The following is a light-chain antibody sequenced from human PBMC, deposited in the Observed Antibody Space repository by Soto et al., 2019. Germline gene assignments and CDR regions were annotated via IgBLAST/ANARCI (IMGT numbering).Light chain of an antibody. Sequence: SYELTQPPSVSVSPGQTASITCSGDKLGNKYACWYQQKPGQSPVLVIYKDSKRPSGIPERFSGSNSGNTATLTIGGTQAMDEADYYCQVWDRSTRVFGGGTKLTVL. CDR2: KDS. CDR1: KLGNKY. CDR3: QVWDRSTRV. J-gene: IGLJ3*02. V-gene: IGLV3-1*01.